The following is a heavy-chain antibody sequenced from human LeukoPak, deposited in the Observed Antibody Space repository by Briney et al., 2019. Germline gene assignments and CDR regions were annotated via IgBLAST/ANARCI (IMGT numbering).Heavy chain of an antibody. D-gene: IGHD3-10*01. CDR2: INPNSGGT. CDR1: GYTFTGYY. V-gene: IGHV1-2*02. Sequence: GASVKVSCKASGYTFTGYYMHWVRQAPGQGLEWMGWINPNSGGTNYAQKFQGRVTMTRDTSISTAYMELSRLRSDDTAVYYCARIYYGSGIVGPFDPWGQGTLVTVSS. J-gene: IGHJ5*02. CDR3: ARIYYGSGIVGPFDP.